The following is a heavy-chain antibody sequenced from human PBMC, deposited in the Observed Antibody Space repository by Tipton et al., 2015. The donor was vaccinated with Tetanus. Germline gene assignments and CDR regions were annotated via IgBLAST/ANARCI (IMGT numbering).Heavy chain of an antibody. D-gene: IGHD7-27*01. CDR2: IYSDGST. Sequence: SLRLSCAASGFTVSSYQMTWVRQAPGKGLEWVSVIYSDGSTYYAASVKGRFTISSDNLKNTLSLQMNSLRAEGTAGYYCARGLGVYYWGQGTLVTVSP. J-gene: IGHJ4*02. V-gene: IGHV3-53*01. CDR1: GFTVSSYQ. CDR3: ARGLGVYY.